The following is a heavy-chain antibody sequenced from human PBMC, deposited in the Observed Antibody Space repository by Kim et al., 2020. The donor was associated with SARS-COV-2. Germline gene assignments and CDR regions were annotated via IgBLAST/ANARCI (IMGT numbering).Heavy chain of an antibody. Sequence: VKGRFTISKNTSKNTLYLQMNSVRAEDTAVYYCAKTYYYGSGSYSDAFDIWGQGTMVTVSS. CDR3: AKTYYYGSGSYSDAFDI. J-gene: IGHJ3*02. D-gene: IGHD3-10*01. V-gene: IGHV3-23*01.